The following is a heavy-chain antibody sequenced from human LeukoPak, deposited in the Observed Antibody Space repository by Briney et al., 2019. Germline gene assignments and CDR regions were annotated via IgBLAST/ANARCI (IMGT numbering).Heavy chain of an antibody. CDR1: GGTFSSYA. Sequence: GASVKVSCKASGGTFSSYAISWVRQAPGQGLEWMGGIIPIFGTANYAQKFQGRVTIIADESTSTAYMELSSLRSEDTAVYYCARGSRVVATYYYYYGMDVWGQGTTVTVSS. J-gene: IGHJ6*02. CDR2: IIPIFGTA. D-gene: IGHD2-15*01. CDR3: ARGSRVVATYYYYYGMDV. V-gene: IGHV1-69*13.